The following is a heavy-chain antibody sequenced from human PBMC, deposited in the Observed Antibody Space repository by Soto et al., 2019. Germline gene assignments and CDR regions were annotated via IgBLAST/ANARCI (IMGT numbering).Heavy chain of an antibody. CDR2: ILYTGNT. J-gene: IGHJ6*02. D-gene: IGHD3-10*01. V-gene: IGHV4-59*02. CDR1: GASVSSYY. CDR3: ARAAYGSGGYYAPYYYYAMDV. Sequence: QVQLQESGPGLVKPSETLALTCTVSGASVSSYYWSWIRQPPGKGLEWLGYILYTGNTNYNPSLKSRVTMSVDTSKYQVSLKLSAVTAADTAVYFCARAAYGSGGYYAPYYYYAMDVWGQGTTVTVSS.